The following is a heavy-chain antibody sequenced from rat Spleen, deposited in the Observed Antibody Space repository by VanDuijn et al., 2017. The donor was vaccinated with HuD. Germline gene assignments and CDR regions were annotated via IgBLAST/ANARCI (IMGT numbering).Heavy chain of an antibody. CDR1: GFTFSDYN. CDR2: INYDGSRT. Sequence: EVQLVESGGGLVQPERSLKLSCAASGFTFSDYNMAWVRQAPKKGLEWVATINYDGSRTYYRDSVKGRFTISRDNAKSTLYLQMDSLRSEDTASYYCTRLGTEAIGNWFSYWGQGTLVTVSS. V-gene: IGHV5S10*01. D-gene: IGHD1-11*01. J-gene: IGHJ3*01. CDR3: TRLGTEAIGNWFSY.